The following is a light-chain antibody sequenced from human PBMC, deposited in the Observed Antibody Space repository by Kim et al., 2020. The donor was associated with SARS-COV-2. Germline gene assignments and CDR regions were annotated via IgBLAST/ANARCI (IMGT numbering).Light chain of an antibody. J-gene: IGLJ2*01. V-gene: IGLV2-11*01. Sequence: QSALTQPRSVSGSPGQSVTISCTGTSSDVGNYNYVSWYQQHPGKAPKLMIYDVSKRPSGVPDRFSGSKSGNTASLTISGLQAEDEADYHCCSYAGSYTLVFGGGTQLTVL. CDR1: SSDVGNYNY. CDR3: CSYAGSYTLV. CDR2: DVS.